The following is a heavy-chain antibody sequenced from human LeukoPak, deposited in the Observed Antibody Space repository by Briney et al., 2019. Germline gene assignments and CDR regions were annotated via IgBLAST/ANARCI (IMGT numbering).Heavy chain of an antibody. D-gene: IGHD4-17*01. CDR1: GGSISSGGYS. Sequence: SQTLSLTCAVCGGSISSGGYSWSWIRQPPGKGLEWIGYIYHSGSTYYNPSLKSRVTISVDRSKNQFSLKLSSVTAADTAVYYCARADYGLFDIWGQGTMVTVSS. V-gene: IGHV4-30-2*01. J-gene: IGHJ3*02. CDR2: IYHSGST. CDR3: ARADYGLFDI.